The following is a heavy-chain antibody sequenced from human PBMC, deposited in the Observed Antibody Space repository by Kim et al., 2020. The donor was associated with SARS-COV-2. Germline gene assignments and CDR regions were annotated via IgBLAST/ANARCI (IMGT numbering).Heavy chain of an antibody. Sequence: GGSLRLSCAASGFTFSSTWMHWVRQAPGEGLVWVSRMNNDGSVTNYADSVKGRFTVSRDNTKNTLYLQMNSLRAEDTALYYCATARNYRFDTWGQGTLVTVSS. CDR2: MNNDGSVT. CDR3: ATARNYRFDT. CDR1: GFTFSSTW. J-gene: IGHJ5*02. D-gene: IGHD3-10*01. V-gene: IGHV3-74*01.